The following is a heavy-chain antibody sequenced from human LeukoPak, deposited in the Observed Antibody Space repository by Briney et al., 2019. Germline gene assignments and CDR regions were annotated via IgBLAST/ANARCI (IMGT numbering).Heavy chain of an antibody. D-gene: IGHD3-22*01. CDR3: ARHYDSSGYYHQSPFDY. CDR2: IYYSGST. V-gene: IGHV4-39*01. CDR1: GGSISSSIYY. Sequence: PSETLSLTCTVSGGSISSSIYYWGWIRQPPGQGLEWIGSIYYSGSTYYNPSLKSRVTISVDTSKNQFSLKLSSVTAADTAVYYCARHYDSSGYYHQSPFDYWGQGTLVTVSS. J-gene: IGHJ4*02.